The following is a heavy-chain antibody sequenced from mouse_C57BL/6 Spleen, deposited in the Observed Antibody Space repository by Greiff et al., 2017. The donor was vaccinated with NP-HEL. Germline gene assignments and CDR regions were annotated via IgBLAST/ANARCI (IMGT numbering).Heavy chain of an antibody. CDR1: GYTFTSYW. D-gene: IGHD2-4*01. V-gene: IGHV1-69*01. Sequence: QVQLQQPGAELVMPGASVKLSCKASGYTFTSYWMHWVKQRPGQGLKWIGEIDPSDSYTNYNQKFKGKSTLTVDKSSSTAYMQLSSLTSEDSAVYYCARRGDYDQAMDYWGQGTSVTVSS. CDR2: IDPSDSYT. CDR3: ARRGDYDQAMDY. J-gene: IGHJ4*01.